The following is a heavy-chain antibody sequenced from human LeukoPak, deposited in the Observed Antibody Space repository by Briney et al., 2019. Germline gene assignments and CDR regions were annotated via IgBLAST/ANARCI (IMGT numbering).Heavy chain of an antibody. J-gene: IGHJ5*02. CDR3: AKGDYDYGGFAP. Sequence: PGMSLRLSCASSGFTFSSYDMHWVRHAPAKALEWVAVIWYDGSNKYYADFAKGRFTISRDNSKHTLYLQMNSLRAEDTAVYYCAKGDYDYGGFAPWGQGTLVTVSS. CDR2: IWYDGSNK. V-gene: IGHV3-33*06. D-gene: IGHD3-3*01. CDR1: GFTFSSYD.